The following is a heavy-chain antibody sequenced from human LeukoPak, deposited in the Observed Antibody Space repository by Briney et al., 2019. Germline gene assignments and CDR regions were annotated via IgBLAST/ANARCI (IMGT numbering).Heavy chain of an antibody. Sequence: GGSLRLSCAASGFTFSSYSMNWVRQAPGKGLEWVSSISSSSSYIYYADSVKGRFTISRDNAKNSLYLQMNSLRAEDTAVYYCARLGGYRRHAFDIWGQGTMVTVSS. D-gene: IGHD1-26*01. J-gene: IGHJ3*02. CDR1: GFTFSSYS. CDR2: ISSSSSYI. CDR3: ARLGGYRRHAFDI. V-gene: IGHV3-21*01.